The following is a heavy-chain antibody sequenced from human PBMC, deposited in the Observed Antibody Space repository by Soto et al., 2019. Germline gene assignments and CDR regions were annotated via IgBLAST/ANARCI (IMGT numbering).Heavy chain of an antibody. Sequence: QVHLLLQSGAEVKKPGSSVKVSCKASGGTPSNSAISWVRQAPGQGLEWRGGIIPVFGLVKYAQNFQGSVTITAHEPTNTAYIEVSSLKPEDTAVYYCAGGRIVVVGSRAYYGMDVWGQGTTVTVSS. CDR3: AGGRIVVVGSRAYYGMDV. CDR2: IIPVFGLV. V-gene: IGHV1-69*01. D-gene: IGHD6-19*01. CDR1: GGTPSNSA. J-gene: IGHJ6*02.